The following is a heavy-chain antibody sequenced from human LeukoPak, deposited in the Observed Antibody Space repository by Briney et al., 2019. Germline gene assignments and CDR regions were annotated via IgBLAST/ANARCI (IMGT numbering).Heavy chain of an antibody. J-gene: IGHJ6*02. CDR3: ARDKIEYQLLYVYYYYGMDV. CDR1: GFTFSSYS. V-gene: IGHV3-21*01. D-gene: IGHD2-2*02. Sequence: PGGSLRLSCAASGFTFSSYSMNWVRQAPGKGLEWVSSISSSSSYIYYADSVKRRFTISRDNAKNSLYLQMNSLRAEDTAVYYCARDKIEYQLLYVYYYYGMDVWGQGTTVTVSS. CDR2: ISSSSSYI.